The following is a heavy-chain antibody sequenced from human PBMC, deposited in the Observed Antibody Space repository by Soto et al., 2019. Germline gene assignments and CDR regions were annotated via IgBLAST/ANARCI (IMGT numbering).Heavy chain of an antibody. V-gene: IGHV1-18*01. D-gene: IGHD5-18*01. J-gene: IGHJ6*02. CDR1: GYTFSNYG. CDR3: ARDPGFGFGYSYAFAMDV. CDR2: ISGYNGNT. Sequence: QVQLVQSGAEVKKPGASVKVSCKASGYTFSNYGISWVRQGPGQGLEWMGWISGYNGNTHYEEKVQDRIKMTTDTSTNTTYLALRSLRSDDTAVYFCARDPGFGFGYSYAFAMDVWGQGTTVTVSS.